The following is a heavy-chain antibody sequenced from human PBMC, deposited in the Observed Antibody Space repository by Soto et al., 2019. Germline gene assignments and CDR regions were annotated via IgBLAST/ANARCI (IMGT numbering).Heavy chain of an antibody. CDR2: INPNTGGT. J-gene: IGHJ5*02. CDR3: ARVRPRREFDP. Sequence: QVLLVQSGAEVKRPGTSVKVSCKASGYIFTSYYVHWVRQVPVQGLEWMGWINPNTGGTNYAQRFEGRVTMTRDTSISTAYMELSRLTSDDTDIYCCARVRPRREFDPWGQGTLVTVSS. V-gene: IGHV1-2*02. CDR1: GYIFTSYY.